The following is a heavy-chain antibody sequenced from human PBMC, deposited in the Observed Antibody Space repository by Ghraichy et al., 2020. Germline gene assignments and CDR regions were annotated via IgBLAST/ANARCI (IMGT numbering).Heavy chain of an antibody. Sequence: ASVKVSCKASGYTFTSYDINWVRQATGQGLEWMGWMNPNSGNTGYAQKFQGRVTMTRNTSISTAYMELSSLRSEDTAVYYCARGNTAYKAFDIWGQGTMVTVSS. D-gene: IGHD1-14*01. J-gene: IGHJ3*02. CDR1: GYTFTSYD. CDR2: MNPNSGNT. V-gene: IGHV1-8*01. CDR3: ARGNTAYKAFDI.